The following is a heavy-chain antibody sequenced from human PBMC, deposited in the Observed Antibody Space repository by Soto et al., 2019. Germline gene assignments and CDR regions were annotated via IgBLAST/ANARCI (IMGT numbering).Heavy chain of an antibody. V-gene: IGHV3-30*18. D-gene: IGHD6-19*01. CDR2: ISYDGSNK. CDR3: AKDLAVAGTYYYYYYGMDV. J-gene: IGHJ6*02. Sequence: HPGGSLRLSCAASGFTFSSYGMHWVRQAPGKGLEWVAVISYDGSNKYYADSVKGRFTISRDNSKNTLYLQMNSLRAEDTAVYYCAKDLAVAGTYYYYYYGMDVWGQGTTVTVSS. CDR1: GFTFSSYG.